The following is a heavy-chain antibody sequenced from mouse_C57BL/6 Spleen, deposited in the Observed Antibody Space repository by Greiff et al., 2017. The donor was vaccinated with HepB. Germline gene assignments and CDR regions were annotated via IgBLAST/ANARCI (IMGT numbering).Heavy chain of an antibody. D-gene: IGHD2-2*01. CDR2: INPNNGGT. J-gene: IGHJ3*01. Sequence: VQLQQSGPELVKPGASVKMSCKASGYTFTDYNMHWVKQSHGKSLEWIGYINPNNGGTSYNQKFKGKATLTVNKSSSTAYMKIRSLTSEDSAVYYSADSYGSWLGDWGKGTLVTVSA. V-gene: IGHV1-22*01. CDR3: ADSYGSWLGD. CDR1: GYTFTDYN.